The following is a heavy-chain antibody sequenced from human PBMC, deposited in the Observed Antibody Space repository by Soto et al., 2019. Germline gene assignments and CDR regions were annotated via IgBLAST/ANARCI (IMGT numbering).Heavy chain of an antibody. CDR1: GFTFSSYA. D-gene: IGHD6-19*01. CDR3: AKCSGASSGWSYAFDI. V-gene: IGHV3-23*01. Sequence: GGSLRLSCAASGFTFSSYAMSWVRQAPGKGLEWVSAISGSGGSTYYADSVKGRFTISRDNSKNTLYLQMNSLRAEDTAVYYCAKCSGASSGWSYAFDIWGQGTMVTVSS. CDR2: ISGSGGST. J-gene: IGHJ3*02.